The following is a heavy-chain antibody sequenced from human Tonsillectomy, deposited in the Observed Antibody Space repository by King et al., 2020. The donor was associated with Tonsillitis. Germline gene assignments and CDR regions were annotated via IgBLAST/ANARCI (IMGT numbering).Heavy chain of an antibody. CDR2: ISYDGTKK. CDR1: GFSFSTYD. J-gene: IGHJ5*02. V-gene: IGHV3-30*18. CDR3: VKDLTEASDYDWPLWFDP. D-gene: IGHD5-12*01. Sequence: VQLVESGGGVVQPGRSLRLSCATSGFSFSTYDMHWVRQAPGKGLEWVAVISYDGTKKYFPDSVKGRFTISRDNSKNTLYLQMNSLRAVDTVLNDCVKDLTEASDYDWPLWFDPWGQGTLVTVSS.